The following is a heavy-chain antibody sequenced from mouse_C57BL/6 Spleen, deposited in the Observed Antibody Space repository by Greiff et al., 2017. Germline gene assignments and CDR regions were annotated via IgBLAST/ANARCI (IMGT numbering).Heavy chain of an antibody. CDR1: GYTFTSYW. J-gene: IGHJ3*01. V-gene: IGHV1-64*01. CDR3: ARSGSSGPAWFAY. D-gene: IGHD3-2*02. Sequence: QVQLQQPGAELVKPGASVKLSCKASGYTFTSYWMHWVKQRPGQGLEWIGMIHPNSGSTNYNQKFKSKATLTVDKSSSTAYMQLSSLTSEDSAVYYCARSGSSGPAWFAYGGQGTLVTVSA. CDR2: IHPNSGST.